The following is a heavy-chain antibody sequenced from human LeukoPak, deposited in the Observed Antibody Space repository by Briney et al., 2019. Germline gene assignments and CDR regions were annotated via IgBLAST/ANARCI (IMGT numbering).Heavy chain of an antibody. CDR1: GGSFSGYY. Sequence: ETLSLTCAVYGGSFSGYYWSWIRQPPGKVLEWIGEINHSGSTNYNPSLKSRVTISVDTSKNQFSLKLSSVTAADTAVYYCAREVVQLEPDYFDYWGQGTLVTVSS. V-gene: IGHV4-34*01. CDR3: AREVVQLEPDYFDY. CDR2: INHSGST. J-gene: IGHJ4*02. D-gene: IGHD1-1*01.